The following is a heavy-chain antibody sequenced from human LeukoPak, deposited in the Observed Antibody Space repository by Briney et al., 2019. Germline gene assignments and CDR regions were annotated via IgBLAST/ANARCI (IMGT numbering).Heavy chain of an antibody. V-gene: IGHV3-66*01. CDR1: GFNFRAYW. Sequence: GGSLRLSCTTSGFNFRAYWMGWVRQAPGKGLEWVSVIYSGGSTYYADSVKGRFTISRDNSKNTLYLQMSSLRAEDTAVYFCARMSVTMIVVVSYFDYWGQGTLVTVSS. CDR3: ARMSVTMIVVVSYFDY. D-gene: IGHD3-22*01. CDR2: IYSGGST. J-gene: IGHJ4*02.